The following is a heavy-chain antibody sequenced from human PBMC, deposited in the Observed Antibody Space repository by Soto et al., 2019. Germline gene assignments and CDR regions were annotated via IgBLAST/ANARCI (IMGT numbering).Heavy chain of an antibody. J-gene: IGHJ4*02. CDR3: AKALSYRVDY. CDR1: GXTFSSYS. Sequence: PXGSLRLSCAASGXTFSSYSMSWVRQAPGKGLEWVSAISGSGGSTYYADSVKGRFTISRDNSKNTLYLKMNSLRAEDTAVYYCAKALSYRVDYWGQGTLGTVSS. CDR2: ISGSGGST. D-gene: IGHD2-21*01. V-gene: IGHV3-23*01.